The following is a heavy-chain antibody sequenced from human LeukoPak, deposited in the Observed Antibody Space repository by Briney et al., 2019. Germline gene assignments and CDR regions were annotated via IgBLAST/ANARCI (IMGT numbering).Heavy chain of an antibody. D-gene: IGHD2-21*02. J-gene: IGHJ4*02. V-gene: IGHV3-23*01. Sequence: GGSLRLSCAASGFTFSTYAMSWVRQAPGKGLEWVSHFGGSGGSIYYADSVKGRFTISRDNSKNTLYLQMNSLRAEDTAVYYCAKSDCGGDCHLLDYWGQGTLVTV. CDR2: FGGSGGSI. CDR1: GFTFSTYA. CDR3: AKSDCGGDCHLLDY.